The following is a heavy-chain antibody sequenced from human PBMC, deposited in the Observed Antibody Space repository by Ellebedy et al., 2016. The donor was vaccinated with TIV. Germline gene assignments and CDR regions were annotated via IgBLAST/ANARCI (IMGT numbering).Heavy chain of an antibody. CDR2: INAGNGNT. J-gene: IGHJ4*02. V-gene: IGHV1-3*01. Sequence: ASVKVSXXASGYTFTSNAMHWVRQAPGQRLEWMGWINAGNGNTKYSQKFQGRVTITRDTSASTAYMELSSLRSEDTAVYYCAGGISDSSGVMAYWGQGTLVTVSS. CDR1: GYTFTSNA. CDR3: AGGISDSSGVMAY. D-gene: IGHD6-6*01.